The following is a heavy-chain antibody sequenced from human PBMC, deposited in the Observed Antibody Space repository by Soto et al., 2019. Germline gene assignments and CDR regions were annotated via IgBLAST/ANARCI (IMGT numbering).Heavy chain of an antibody. J-gene: IGHJ4*02. CDR2: INAGNGNT. Sequence: QVQLVQSGAEERKPGASVKVSCKASGYTFTSYAMHWVRQAPGQRLEWMGWINAGNGNTKYSQKFQGRVTITRDTAARTAYMELSSLRSEDRAVYSCARGAAGFDYWGQGTLVTVSS. CDR3: ARGAAGFDY. V-gene: IGHV1-3*05. D-gene: IGHD6-13*01. CDR1: GYTFTSYA.